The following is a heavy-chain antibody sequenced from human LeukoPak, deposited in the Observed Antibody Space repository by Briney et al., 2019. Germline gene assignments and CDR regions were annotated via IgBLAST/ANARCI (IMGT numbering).Heavy chain of an antibody. D-gene: IGHD3-22*01. J-gene: IGHJ4*02. CDR1: GYTFTGYY. CDR2: IIPILGIA. V-gene: IGHV1-69*02. CDR3: ASPRYYYDNDY. Sequence: SVKVSCKASGYTFTGYYMHWVRQAPGQGLEWMGRIIPILGIANYAQKFQGRVTITADKSTSTAYMELSSLRSEDTAVYYCASPRYYYDNDYWGQGTLVTVSS.